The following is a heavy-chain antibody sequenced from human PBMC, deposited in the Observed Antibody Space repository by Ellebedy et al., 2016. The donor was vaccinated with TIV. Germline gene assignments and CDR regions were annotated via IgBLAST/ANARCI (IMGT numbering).Heavy chain of an antibody. CDR3: ARGQGRV. V-gene: IGHV3-7*01. CDR1: GFTFGSYA. CDR2: IKQDGSEK. Sequence: GESLKISXIASGFTFGSYALSWVRQAPGKGLEWVANIKQDGSEKYYVDSVKGRFTISRDNAKNSLYLQMNSLRAEDTAVYYCARGQGRVWGRGTLVTVSS. J-gene: IGHJ4*02. D-gene: IGHD1-26*01.